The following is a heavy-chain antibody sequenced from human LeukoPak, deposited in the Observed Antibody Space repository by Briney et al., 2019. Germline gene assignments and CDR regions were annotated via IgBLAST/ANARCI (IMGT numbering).Heavy chain of an antibody. D-gene: IGHD2-2*01. J-gene: IGHJ3*02. CDR2: IYYSGST. CDR1: GGSISSGGYY. CDR3: TEYRGGAFHI. Sequence: SQTLSLTCTVSGGSISSGGYYWSWIRQHPGKGLEWIGYIYYSGSTYYNPSLKSRVTISVDTSKNQFSLKLSSVTAADTAVYYCTEYRGGAFHIWGQGTMVTVSS. V-gene: IGHV4-31*03.